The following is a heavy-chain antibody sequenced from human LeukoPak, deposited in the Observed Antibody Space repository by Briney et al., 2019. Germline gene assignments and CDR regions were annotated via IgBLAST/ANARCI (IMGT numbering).Heavy chain of an antibody. V-gene: IGHV3-49*04. Sequence: GGSLRLSCAASGFTFSSYEMNWVRQAPGEGLEWVGFIRSKDYGGTMEYAASVKGRFTISRDDSKSIAYLQMNSLKTEDTAVYFCTRGASSYYDFWSGYVFDYWGQGTLVTVSS. CDR3: TRGASSYYDFWSGYVFDY. CDR1: GFTFSSYE. CDR2: IRSKDYGGTM. D-gene: IGHD3-3*01. J-gene: IGHJ4*02.